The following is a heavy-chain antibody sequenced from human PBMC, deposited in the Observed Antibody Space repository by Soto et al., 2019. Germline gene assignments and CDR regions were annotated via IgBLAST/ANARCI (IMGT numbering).Heavy chain of an antibody. Sequence: QVQLVESGGGVVQPGMSLRLSCAASGFTLSTYGMHWVRQAPDKGLEWVAVIWYDGSNKNYVDSVKGRFTISRDNSKNTLYLQRNSLRVEDTAVYYCARDPIPVGKVGVDVWGQGTTVTVSS. J-gene: IGHJ6*02. CDR2: IWYDGSNK. CDR3: ARDPIPVGKVGVDV. CDR1: GFTLSTYG. V-gene: IGHV3-33*01. D-gene: IGHD7-27*01.